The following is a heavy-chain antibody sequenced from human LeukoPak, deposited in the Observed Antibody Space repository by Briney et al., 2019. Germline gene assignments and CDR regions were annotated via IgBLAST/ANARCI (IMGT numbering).Heavy chain of an antibody. CDR1: SDSISNYF. CDR2: ISASGSS. J-gene: IGHJ3*01. V-gene: IGHV4-4*07. CDR3: ARLRVPAARGAFDC. D-gene: IGHD6-6*01. Sequence: SETLSLTCTFSSDSISNYFWSWIRQPAGKGLEWIGRISASGSSNYNPSFKSRVTMSLDTSKNQFSLKLTSVTAADTAVYYCARLRVPAARGAFDCWGQGTMVTVAS.